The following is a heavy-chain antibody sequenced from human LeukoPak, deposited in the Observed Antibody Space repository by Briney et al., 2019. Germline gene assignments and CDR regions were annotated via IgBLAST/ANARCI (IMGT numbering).Heavy chain of an antibody. CDR2: ISGSGGST. D-gene: IGHD2-8*01. CDR3: ARDVIPSYDRMVARSLVDY. V-gene: IGHV3-23*01. J-gene: IGHJ4*02. CDR1: GFTFSSYG. Sequence: GGSLRLSCAASGFTFSSYGMSWVRQAPGKGLEWVSAISGSGGSTYYADSVKGRFTISRDNAKNSLYLQMNSLRAEDTAVYYCARDVIPSYDRMVARSLVDYWGQGTLVTVSS.